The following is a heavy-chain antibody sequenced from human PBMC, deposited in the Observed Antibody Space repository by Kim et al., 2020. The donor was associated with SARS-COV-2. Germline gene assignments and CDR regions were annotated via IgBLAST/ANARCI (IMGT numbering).Heavy chain of an antibody. V-gene: IGHV4-39*01. CDR2: IYYSGST. CDR1: GGSISSSSYY. D-gene: IGHD2-2*01. CDR3: VRQSVPAAFNYYYYYM. J-gene: IGHJ6*03. Sequence: SETLSLTCTVSGGSISSSSYYWGWIRQPPGKGLEWIGSIYYSGSTYYNPSLKSRVTIFVDTSKNQISVKLSCDSAADTAVYYCVRQSVPAAFNYYYYYM.